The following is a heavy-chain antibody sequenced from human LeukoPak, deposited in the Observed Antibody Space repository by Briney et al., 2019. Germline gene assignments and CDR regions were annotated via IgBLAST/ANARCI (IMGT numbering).Heavy chain of an antibody. CDR3: ARDFWSGYYSRRGYYGMDV. V-gene: IGHV3-21*01. CDR2: ISSSSSYI. D-gene: IGHD3-3*01. J-gene: IGHJ6*02. CDR1: GFTFSSYG. Sequence: GGSLRLSCAASGFTFSSYGMNWVRQAPGKGLEWVSSISSSSSYIYYADSVKGRFTISRDNAKNSLYLQMNSLRAEDTAVYYCARDFWSGYYSRRGYYGMDVWGQGTTVTVSS.